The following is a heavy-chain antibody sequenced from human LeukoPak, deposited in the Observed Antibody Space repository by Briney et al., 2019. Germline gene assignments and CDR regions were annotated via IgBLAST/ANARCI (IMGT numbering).Heavy chain of an antibody. CDR3: TRQSCSGGRCYDY. V-gene: IGHV5-51*01. CDR2: IYPGDSDT. Sequence: GESLKISRKGSGYSFTTYWIGWVRQMPGKGLEWMGIIYPGDSDTRYSPSFQGQVTLAADKSISTAYLQWNSLKASDTAMYYCTRQSCSGGRCYDYWGQGTLVTVSS. J-gene: IGHJ4*02. D-gene: IGHD2-15*01. CDR1: GYSFTTYW.